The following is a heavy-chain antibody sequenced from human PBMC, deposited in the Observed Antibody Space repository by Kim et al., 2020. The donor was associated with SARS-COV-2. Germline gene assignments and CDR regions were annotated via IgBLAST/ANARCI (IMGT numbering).Heavy chain of an antibody. J-gene: IGHJ3*02. D-gene: IGHD3-10*01. CDR2: T. Sequence: TNNNPPLHSRVTISVDTSKNQFHLKRSSVTAAATAVYYCARRGRFGAFDIWGQGTMVTVSS. V-gene: IGHV4-59*08. CDR3: ARRGRFGAFDI.